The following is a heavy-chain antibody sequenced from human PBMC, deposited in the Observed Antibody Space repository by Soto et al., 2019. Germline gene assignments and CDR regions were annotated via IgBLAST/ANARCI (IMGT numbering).Heavy chain of an antibody. Sequence: GGSLRLSCAASGFTFSYYYMSWIRQAPGKGLEWVSYISSSSSYTNYADSVKGRFTISRDNAKNSLYLQMNSLRAEDTAVYYCARKYSGSYVDYWGQGTLVTVSS. CDR1: GFTFSYYY. V-gene: IGHV3-11*06. CDR3: ARKYSGSYVDY. CDR2: ISSSSSYT. J-gene: IGHJ4*02. D-gene: IGHD1-26*01.